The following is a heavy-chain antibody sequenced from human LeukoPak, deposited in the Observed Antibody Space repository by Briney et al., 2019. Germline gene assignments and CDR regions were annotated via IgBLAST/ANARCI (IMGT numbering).Heavy chain of an antibody. CDR3: ARAPPGWYTATTGNFDY. CDR2: ISGNGGST. D-gene: IGHD6-19*01. J-gene: IGHJ4*02. CDR1: GFTFSSYA. V-gene: IGHV3-23*01. Sequence: GGSLRLSCAASGFTFSSYAMSWVRQAPGKGLEWVSAISGNGGSTYYADSVKGRFTISRDNSKNTLYLQMNSLRAEDTAVYYCARAPPGWYTATTGNFDYWGQGTLVTVSS.